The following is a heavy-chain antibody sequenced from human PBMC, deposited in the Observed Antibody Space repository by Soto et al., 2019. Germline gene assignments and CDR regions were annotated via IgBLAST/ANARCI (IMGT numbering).Heavy chain of an antibody. V-gene: IGHV3-11*01. CDR3: AGDPYYYGSAF. Sequence: LRLSCAASGFRFSDHYMTWIRQAPGKGLEWVSKISGGGTTMYYADSVKGRFTVSRDNAKNSLYLQMNSLRAEDTAVYYCAGDPYYYGSAFWGQGTLVTVSS. CDR1: GFRFSDHY. CDR2: ISGGGTTM. J-gene: IGHJ4*02. D-gene: IGHD3-10*01.